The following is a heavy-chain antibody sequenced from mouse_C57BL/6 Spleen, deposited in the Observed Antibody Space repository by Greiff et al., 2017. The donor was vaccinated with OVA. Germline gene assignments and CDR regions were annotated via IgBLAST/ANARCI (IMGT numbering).Heavy chain of an antibody. J-gene: IGHJ2*01. CDR2: ISSGGDYI. CDR3: TRARGGLRPFDY. V-gene: IGHV5-9-1*02. D-gene: IGHD2-4*01. CDR1: GFTFSSYA. Sequence: EVKLVESGEGLVKPGGSLKLSCAASGFTFSSYAMSWVRQTPEKRLEWVAYISSGGDYIYYADTVKGRFTISRDNARNTLYLQMSSLKSEDTAMYYCTRARGGLRPFDYWGQGTTLTVSS.